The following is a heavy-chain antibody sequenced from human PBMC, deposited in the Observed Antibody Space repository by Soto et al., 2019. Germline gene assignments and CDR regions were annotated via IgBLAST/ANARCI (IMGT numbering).Heavy chain of an antibody. CDR3: AKVTKRAAAGRYEYYKYGMDV. D-gene: IGHD6-13*01. CDR2: ISGSGGSS. CDR1: GFAFSTYA. Sequence: LRLSCAASGFAFSTYAMTWVRQAPGKGLEWVSVISGSGGSSYYAASVKGRFTISRDNSKNTLYLQMNGLRAEDTALYYRAKVTKRAAAGRYEYYKYGMDVWGQGTTVTVSS. J-gene: IGHJ6*02. V-gene: IGHV3-23*01.